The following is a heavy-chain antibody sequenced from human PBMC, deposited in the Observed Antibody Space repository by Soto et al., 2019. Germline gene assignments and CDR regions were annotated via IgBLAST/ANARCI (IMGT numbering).Heavy chain of an antibody. CDR1: GYTFTNYY. Sequence: ASVKVSCKASGYTFTNYYMHWVRQARGQGPEWMGIINPSGGTTTYAQKFQGRVTLTRDTSTGTFYLDLSSLRSEDRAVYYPARAPGANYPTLGAYRMDVWGQGTPVTVSS. CDR3: ARAPGANYPTLGAYRMDV. D-gene: IGHD3-16*01. V-gene: IGHV1-46*01. CDR2: INPSGGTT. J-gene: IGHJ6*02.